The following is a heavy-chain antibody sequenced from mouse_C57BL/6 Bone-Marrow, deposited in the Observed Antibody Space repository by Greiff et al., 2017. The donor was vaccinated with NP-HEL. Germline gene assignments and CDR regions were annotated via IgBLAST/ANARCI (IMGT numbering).Heavy chain of an antibody. Sequence: EVQRVESGGGLVKPGGSLKLSCAASGFTFSSYAMSWVRQTPEKRLEWVATISDGGSYTYYPANVKGRFTISRDNAKNNLYLQMSHLKSEDTAMYYCARGLYYGSRYYAMDYWGQGTSVTVSS. CDR1: GFTFSSYA. V-gene: IGHV5-4*01. CDR3: ARGLYYGSRYYAMDY. J-gene: IGHJ4*01. CDR2: ISDGGSYT. D-gene: IGHD1-1*01.